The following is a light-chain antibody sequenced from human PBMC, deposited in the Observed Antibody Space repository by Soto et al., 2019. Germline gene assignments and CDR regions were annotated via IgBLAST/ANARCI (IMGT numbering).Light chain of an antibody. CDR3: CSHAGGPYA. Sequence: QSVLTQPRSVSGSPGQSVTISCTGTSSDVGGYNYVSWYQQHPGKAPKLMIYDVSKRPSGVPDRFSGSKSGNTASLTISGLQAEDEADYYCCSHAGGPYAFGTGTKVTVL. CDR1: SSDVGGYNY. J-gene: IGLJ1*01. V-gene: IGLV2-11*01. CDR2: DVS.